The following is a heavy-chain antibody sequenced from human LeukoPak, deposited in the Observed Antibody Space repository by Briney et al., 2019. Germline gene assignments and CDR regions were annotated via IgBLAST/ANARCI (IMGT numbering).Heavy chain of an antibody. CDR2: ISSSGGSI. J-gene: IGHJ5*02. V-gene: IGHV3-23*01. D-gene: IGHD6-19*01. CDR1: GFTFSSYG. Sequence: GGSLRLSCAASGFTFSSYGMSWVRQAPGKGLEWVSGISSSGGSIHYADSVKGRFTISRDNSKNTLYLQMNSLRAEDTAVYYCAKDLGQWVINWFDPWGQGTLVTVSS. CDR3: AKDLGQWVINWFDP.